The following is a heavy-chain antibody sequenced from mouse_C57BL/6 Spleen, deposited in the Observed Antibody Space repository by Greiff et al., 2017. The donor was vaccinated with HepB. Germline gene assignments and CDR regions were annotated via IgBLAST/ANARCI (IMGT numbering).Heavy chain of an antibody. D-gene: IGHD4-1*01. J-gene: IGHJ4*01. CDR2: ISSGGSYT. CDR3: ARRPSGTGAMDY. V-gene: IGHV5-6*02. Sequence: DVMLVESGGDLVKPGGSLKLSCAASGFTFSSYGMSWVRQTPDKRLEWVATISSGGSYTYYPDSVKGRFTISRDNAKNTLYLQMSSLKSEDTAMYYCARRPSGTGAMDYWGQGTSVTVSS. CDR1: GFTFSSYG.